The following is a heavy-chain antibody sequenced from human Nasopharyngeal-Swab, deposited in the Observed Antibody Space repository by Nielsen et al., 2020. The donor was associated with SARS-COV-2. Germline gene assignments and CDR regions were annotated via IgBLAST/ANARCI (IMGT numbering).Heavy chain of an antibody. J-gene: IGHJ6*03. CDR3: AKNTFLGETYSYYMDV. CDR1: GFSFSSDG. Sequence: GESLKISWAAAGFSFSSDGMHWVRPAPGKGLEWVSVIWYDGSNKYYADSVKGRFTISRDNSKNTLYLQMNSQRVDDTAVYYCAKNTFLGETYSYYMDVWDKGAPVTVSS. CDR2: IWYDGSNK. D-gene: IGHD3-3*02. V-gene: IGHV3-33*06.